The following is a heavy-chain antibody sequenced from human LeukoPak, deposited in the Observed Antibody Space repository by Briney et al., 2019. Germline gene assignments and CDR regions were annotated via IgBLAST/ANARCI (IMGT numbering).Heavy chain of an antibody. CDR1: GFTFSSYW. D-gene: IGHD4-23*01. J-gene: IGHJ4*02. Sequence: PGGSLRLSCAASGFTFSSYWMSWVRQAPGKGLEWVSAISGSGGSTYYADSVKGRFTISRDNAKNSLYLQMNSLRAEDTAVYFCVRAIGSNTLWGQGTLVTVSS. CDR3: VRAIGSNTL. V-gene: IGHV3-23*01. CDR2: ISGSGGST.